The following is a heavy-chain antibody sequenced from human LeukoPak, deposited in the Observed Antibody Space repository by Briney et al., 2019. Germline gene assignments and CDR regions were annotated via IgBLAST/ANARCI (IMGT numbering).Heavy chain of an antibody. CDR1: GFTFSNYD. CDR3: ARGTRGGAAGY. D-gene: IGHD1-1*01. CDR2: VRYDGSNS. J-gene: IGHJ4*02. Sequence: GGSLRLSCAASGFTFSNYDMHWVRQAPGKGLEWVALVRYDGSNSFYPDSVKGRFTISRDNSKNTLYLQMNSLRAEDTAVYFCARGTRGGAAGYWGQGTLVIVSS. V-gene: IGHV3-30*02.